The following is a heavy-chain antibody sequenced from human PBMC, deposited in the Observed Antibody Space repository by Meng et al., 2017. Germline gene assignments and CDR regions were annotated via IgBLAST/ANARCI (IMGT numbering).Heavy chain of an antibody. Sequence: VQLVQSGAEVKKPGASVKVSCKASGYLFTGYYIHWVRQAPGQGLEWMGQINPNRGVTNFAQRFQGRVTMTRDTSISTAYMELSRLTSDDTAVYYCAREIASRGNHARWGQGTLVTVSS. CDR2: INPNRGVT. V-gene: IGHV1-2*06. J-gene: IGHJ4*02. CDR3: AREIASRGNHAR. D-gene: IGHD4-23*01. CDR1: GYLFTGYY.